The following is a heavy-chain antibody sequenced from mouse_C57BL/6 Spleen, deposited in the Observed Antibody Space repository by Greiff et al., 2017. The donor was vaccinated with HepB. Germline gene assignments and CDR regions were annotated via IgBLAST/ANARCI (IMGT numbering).Heavy chain of an antibody. Sequence: QVQLQQPGAELVKPGASVKLSCKASGYTFTSYWMHWVKQRPGQGLEWIGMIHPNSGSTNYNEKFKSKATLTVDKSSSTAYMQLSSLTSEDSAVYYCAFMTTVVEDYAMDYWGQGTSVTVSS. CDR1: GYTFTSYW. V-gene: IGHV1-64*01. CDR2: IHPNSGST. J-gene: IGHJ4*01. D-gene: IGHD1-1*01. CDR3: AFMTTVVEDYAMDY.